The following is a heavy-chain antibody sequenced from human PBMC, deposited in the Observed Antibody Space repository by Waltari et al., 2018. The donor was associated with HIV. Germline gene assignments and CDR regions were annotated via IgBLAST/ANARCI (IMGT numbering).Heavy chain of an antibody. CDR3: ARHLKGGGEFDY. CDR1: GGSISSSSYY. D-gene: IGHD3-16*01. J-gene: IGHJ4*02. CDR2: IYYSGSP. Sequence: QLQLQESGPGLVKPSETLSLTCTVSGGSISSSSYYWGWIRQPPGKGLEWIGSIYYSGSPYYNPSLKGRVTISVNTSKNQFSLKLSSVTAADTAVYYCARHLKGGGEFDYWGQGTLVTVSS. V-gene: IGHV4-39*01.